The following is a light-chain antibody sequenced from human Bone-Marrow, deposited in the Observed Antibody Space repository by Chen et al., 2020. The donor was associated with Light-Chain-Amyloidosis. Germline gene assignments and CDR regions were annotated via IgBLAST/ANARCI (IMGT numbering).Light chain of an antibody. CDR2: GSS. CDR1: QTISSNY. Sequence: EIVLTQSPGTLSLSPGEGANLSCRASQTISSNYLTWYQQKFGQAPRLLIYGSSSRATGIPDRVTGSGCGTDFTLTINRLEPEDFAMYYCQQYGTSPLTFGGGTKVEIK. J-gene: IGKJ4*01. V-gene: IGKV3-20*01. CDR3: QQYGTSPLT.